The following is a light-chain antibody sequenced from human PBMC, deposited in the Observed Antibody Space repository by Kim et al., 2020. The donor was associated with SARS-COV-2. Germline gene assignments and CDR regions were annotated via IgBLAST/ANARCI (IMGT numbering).Light chain of an antibody. CDR3: SSNTSSSPLV. CDR1: SSDVGGYTY. J-gene: IGLJ2*01. CDR2: DVS. Sequence: QSALTQPASVSGSPGQSNTISCTGTSSDVGGYTYVSWYQQYPGKAPKLMIYDVSKRPSGVSNRLSGSKSGNTASLTISGRQAEDEADYYCSSNTSSSPLVFGGGTQLTVL. V-gene: IGLV2-14*01.